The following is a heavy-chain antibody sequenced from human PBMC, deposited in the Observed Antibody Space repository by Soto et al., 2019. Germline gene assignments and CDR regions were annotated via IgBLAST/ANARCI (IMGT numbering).Heavy chain of an antibody. CDR3: ARIGVTMVRGANPYWYFDL. V-gene: IGHV3-48*04. CDR1: GFTFSSYW. J-gene: IGHJ2*01. Sequence: GGSLRLSCAASGFTFSSYWMYWVRRAPGKGLVWVSHISSSGSTIYYADSVKGRFTISRDNAKNSLYLQMNSLRAEDTAVYYCARIGVTMVRGANPYWYFDLWGRGTLVTVSS. D-gene: IGHD3-10*01. CDR2: ISSSGSTI.